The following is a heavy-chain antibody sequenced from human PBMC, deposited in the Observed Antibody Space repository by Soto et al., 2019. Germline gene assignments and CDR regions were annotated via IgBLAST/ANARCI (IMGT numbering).Heavy chain of an antibody. V-gene: IGHV4-34*01. D-gene: IGHD3-9*01. J-gene: IGHJ5*02. CDR2: INHSGST. CDR1: GGSFSGYY. CDR3: ARGAPSYYDILTGYYGRHWFDP. Sequence: SETLSLTCAVYGGSFSGYYWSWIRQPPGKGLEWIGEINHSGSTNYNPSLKSRVTISVDTSKNQFSLKLSSVTAADTAVYYCARGAPSYYDILTGYYGRHWFDPWGQGTLVTV.